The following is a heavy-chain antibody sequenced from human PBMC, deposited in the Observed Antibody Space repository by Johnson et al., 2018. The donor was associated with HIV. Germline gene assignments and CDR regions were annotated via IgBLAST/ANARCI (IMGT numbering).Heavy chain of an antibody. V-gene: IGHV3-30*03. CDR1: GFTFSSYG. J-gene: IGHJ3*02. CDR3: ASPGTVVTGLAFDI. CDR2: ISYDGSNK. Sequence: QMLLVESGGGVVQPGRSLRLSCAASGFTFSSYGMHWVREAPGKGLEWVAVISYDGSNKYYADSVKGRFTISRDNSKNTLYLQMNSLRAEDTAVYYGASPGTVVTGLAFDIWGQGTMVTVSS. D-gene: IGHD4-23*01.